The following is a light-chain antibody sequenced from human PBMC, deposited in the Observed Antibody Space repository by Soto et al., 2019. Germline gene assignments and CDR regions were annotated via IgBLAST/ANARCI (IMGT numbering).Light chain of an antibody. CDR1: QSVSSNY. V-gene: IGKV3-20*01. J-gene: IGKJ5*01. CDR2: RAS. CDR3: QQYGTSPYT. Sequence: ILLTPSPGTLSLSPGERATLSCRASQSVSSNYLAWYLKKPGQAPRLLMYRASNRANGIPDRFSGSGSGTDFTLTISNVEPEDFEVYYCQQYGTSPYTFGQGTRLEIK.